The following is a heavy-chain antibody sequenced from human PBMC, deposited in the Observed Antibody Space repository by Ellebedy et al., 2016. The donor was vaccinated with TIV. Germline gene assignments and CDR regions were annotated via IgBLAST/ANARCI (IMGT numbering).Heavy chain of an antibody. Sequence: GESLKISCAASGFTFSSYGMHWVRQPPGKGLEWVAVISYDGSKKDYADSLKGRFTISRDNSKNTVSLQMNSLRDEDSALYYCAKDDRNQPGDYWGQGTLVTVSS. V-gene: IGHV3-30*18. CDR2: ISYDGSKK. D-gene: IGHD1-14*01. CDR3: AKDDRNQPGDY. CDR1: GFTFSSYG. J-gene: IGHJ4*02.